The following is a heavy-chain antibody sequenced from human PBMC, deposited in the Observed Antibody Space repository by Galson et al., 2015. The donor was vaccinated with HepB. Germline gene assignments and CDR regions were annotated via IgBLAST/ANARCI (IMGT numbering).Heavy chain of an antibody. CDR2: ITPVLDTT. D-gene: IGHD2-2*01. CDR3: ATLGGEDGSSWS. Sequence: SCKASGGTFSSYPLSWVRQAPGQGLEWVGQITPVLDTTNYARNFQGRVTITADESTNTAYMDLRSLRSEDTAVYYCATLGGEDGSSWSWGQGTLVIVSS. J-gene: IGHJ4*02. CDR1: GGTFSSYP. V-gene: IGHV1-69*11.